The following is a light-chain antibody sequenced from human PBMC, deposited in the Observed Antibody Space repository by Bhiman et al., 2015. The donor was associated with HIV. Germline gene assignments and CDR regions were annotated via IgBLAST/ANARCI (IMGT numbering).Light chain of an antibody. Sequence: QSALTQPPSASGSPGQSVTISCTGTNRDVGSFRFVSWYQQHPGKAPNIVIYDVSKRPSGFLSRFSGSKSGNTASLTISGLLAEDEADYFCCSYAGESTWVFGGGTKLTV. CDR3: CSYAGESTWV. J-gene: IGLJ3*02. V-gene: IGLV2-23*02. CDR2: DVS. CDR1: NRDVGSFRF.